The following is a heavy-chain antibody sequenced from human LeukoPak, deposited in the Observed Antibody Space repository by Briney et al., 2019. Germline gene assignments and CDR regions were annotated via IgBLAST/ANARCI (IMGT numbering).Heavy chain of an antibody. D-gene: IGHD5-18*01. CDR1: GFSFSSYG. J-gene: IGHJ4*02. CDR3: AKGPSETAMATAFDY. V-gene: IGHV3-33*06. CDR2: IWYDGSNK. Sequence: GGSLRLSCAASGFSFSSYGMHWVRQSPGKGLEWVAVIWYDGSNKYCADSVKGRFTISRDNSKNTLYLQMNSLRAEDTALYYCAKGPSETAMATAFDYWGQGTLVTVSS.